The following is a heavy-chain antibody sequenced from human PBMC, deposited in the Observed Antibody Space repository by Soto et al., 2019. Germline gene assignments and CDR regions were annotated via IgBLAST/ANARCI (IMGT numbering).Heavy chain of an antibody. CDR2: ISYDGSNK. J-gene: IGHJ6*02. CDR3: AKDLAAAAYYYYGMDV. Sequence: GGSLRLSCAASGFTFSSYGMHWVRQAPGKGLEWVAVISYDGSNKYYADSVKGRFTISRDNSKNTLYLQMNSLRAEDTAVYYCAKDLAAAAYYYYGMDVWGQGTTVTVSS. CDR1: GFTFSSYG. V-gene: IGHV3-30*18. D-gene: IGHD6-13*01.